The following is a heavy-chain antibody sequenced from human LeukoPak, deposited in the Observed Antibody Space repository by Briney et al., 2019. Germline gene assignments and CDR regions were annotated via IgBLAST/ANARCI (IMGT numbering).Heavy chain of an antibody. Sequence: GGSLRLSCAASGFTFDDYAMHWVRQAPGKGLEWVSAISGSGGSTYYADSVKGRFTISRDNSKNTLYLQMNSLRAEDTAVYYCAKDTDYYYDSKVDYWGQGTLVTVSS. V-gene: IGHV3-23*01. CDR1: GFTFDDYA. CDR3: AKDTDYYYDSKVDY. CDR2: ISGSGGST. D-gene: IGHD3-22*01. J-gene: IGHJ4*02.